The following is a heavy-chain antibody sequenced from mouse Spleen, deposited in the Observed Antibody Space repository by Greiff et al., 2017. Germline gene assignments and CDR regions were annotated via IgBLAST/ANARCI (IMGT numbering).Heavy chain of an antibody. CDR3: AREAGSSPYYYAMDY. D-gene: IGHD1-1*01. V-gene: IGHV1-52*01. CDR2: IDPSDSET. Sequence: VQLQQPGAELVRPGSSVKLSCKASGYTFTSYWMHWVKQRPIQGLEWIGNIDPSDSETHYNQKFKDKATLTVDKSSSTAYMQLSSLTSEDSAVYYCAREAGSSPYYYAMDYWGQGTSVTVSS. J-gene: IGHJ4*01. CDR1: GYTFTSYW.